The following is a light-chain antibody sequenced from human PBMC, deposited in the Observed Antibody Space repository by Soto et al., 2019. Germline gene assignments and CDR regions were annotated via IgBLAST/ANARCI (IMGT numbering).Light chain of an antibody. CDR3: AAWDDRLNGHYV. CDR2: NNV. V-gene: IGLV1-44*01. CDR1: TSNIGSNT. Sequence: QSVLTQPPSASGTPGQRVTISCSGSTSNIGSNTVNWYQQLPGTAPKLLISNNVERPSGVPDRFSGSRSGTSASLAISGLQSEDEADYYCAAWDDRLNGHYVFGTGTKVTVL. J-gene: IGLJ1*01.